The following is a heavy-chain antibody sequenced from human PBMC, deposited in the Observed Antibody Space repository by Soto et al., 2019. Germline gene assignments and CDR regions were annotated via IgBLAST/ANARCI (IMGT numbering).Heavy chain of an antibody. CDR1: GASVGSGSFY. Sequence: SETLSLTCTVSGASVGSGSFYWSWIRQPPGKGLEWIGYVFFSGSTNYNPSLKSRVTISIDTSKNQSSLKLISVTAADTAVYYCARVSTYYFDSSGSYTSDYWGQGTLVTVSS. D-gene: IGHD3-22*01. CDR3: ARVSTYYFDSSGSYTSDY. V-gene: IGHV4-61*01. CDR2: VFFSGST. J-gene: IGHJ4*02.